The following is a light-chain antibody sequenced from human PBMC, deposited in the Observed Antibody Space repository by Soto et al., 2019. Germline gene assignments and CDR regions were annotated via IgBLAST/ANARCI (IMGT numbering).Light chain of an antibody. CDR3: QQRSNWPPLT. V-gene: IGKV3D-20*02. CDR2: GAS. Sequence: EIVLTPSPGTLSLSPGERATLSCRASQSVADDFLAWYQQRPGQAPRLLIYGASTRATGIPDRFSGSGSGTDFTLTISSLEPEDFAVYYCQQRSNWPPLTFGGGTKVEIK. J-gene: IGKJ4*01. CDR1: QSVADDF.